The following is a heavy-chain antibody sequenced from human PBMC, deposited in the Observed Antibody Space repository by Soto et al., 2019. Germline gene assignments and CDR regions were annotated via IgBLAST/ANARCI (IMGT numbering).Heavy chain of an antibody. CDR1: GFTFSGYG. V-gene: IGHV3-33*01. D-gene: IGHD1-26*01. J-gene: IGHJ4*02. CDR3: ARDGVGATTFFGYFDY. CDR2: TRHDGSNT. Sequence: QVQLVESGGGVVQPGRSLRLSCAASGFTFSGYGMHWVRQAPGKGLEWVAITRHDGSNTYYADSVRGRFTIDRDNSKKTLYLQMDSLRAEDTAVYYCARDGVGATTFFGYFDYWGQGTLVTVSS.